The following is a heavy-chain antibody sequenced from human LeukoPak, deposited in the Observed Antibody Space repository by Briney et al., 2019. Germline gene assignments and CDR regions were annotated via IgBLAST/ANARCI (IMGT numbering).Heavy chain of an antibody. CDR3: ARFNLYGSGSYFNY. CDR1: GGSFSGYY. J-gene: IGHJ4*02. D-gene: IGHD3-10*01. V-gene: IGHV4-34*01. Sequence: KPSETLSLTCAVYGGSFSGYYWSWIRQPPGKGLEWIGEINHSGSTNYNPSLKSRVTISVDTSKNQFSLKLSSVTAADTAVYYCARFNLYGSGSYFNYWGQGTLVTVSS. CDR2: INHSGST.